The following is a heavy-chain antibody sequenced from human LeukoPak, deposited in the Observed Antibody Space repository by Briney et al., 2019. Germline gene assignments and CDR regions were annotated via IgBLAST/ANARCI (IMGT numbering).Heavy chain of an antibody. CDR1: GYTFSNYD. V-gene: IGHV1-8*01. J-gene: IGHJ4*02. CDR2: MNPNSGNT. D-gene: IGHD2-2*01. CDR3: TRAARNQLLSEY. Sequence: ASVKVSCMASGYTFSNYDVTWVRQAPGQGLEYMGWMNPNSGNTGFAQKFRGRLTLTSDASTTSAFMELMRLTSEDTAVYYCTRAARNQLLSEYWGQGTRITVSS.